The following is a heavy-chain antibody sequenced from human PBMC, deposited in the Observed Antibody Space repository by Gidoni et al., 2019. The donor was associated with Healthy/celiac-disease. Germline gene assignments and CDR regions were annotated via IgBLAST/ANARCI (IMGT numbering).Heavy chain of an antibody. CDR2: IRSKAYGGTT. CDR3: TVPDYYDSSGYRDY. Sequence: EVQLVESGRGLVKPGRSLRLSCTASGFTFGDYAMSWFRQAPGQGLEWVGFIRSKAYGGTTEYAASVKGRFTISRDDSKSIAYLQMNSLKTEDTAVYYCTVPDYYDSSGYRDYWGQGTLVTVSS. J-gene: IGHJ4*02. CDR1: GFTFGDYA. D-gene: IGHD3-22*01. V-gene: IGHV3-49*05.